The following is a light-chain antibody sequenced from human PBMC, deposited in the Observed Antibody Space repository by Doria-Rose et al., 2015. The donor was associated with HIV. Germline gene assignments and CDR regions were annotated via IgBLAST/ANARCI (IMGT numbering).Light chain of an antibody. CDR1: QSPLYTSKNY. J-gene: IGKJ3*01. Sequence: TQSPESLGMSLGERATLNCKSNQSPLYTSKNYLAWYQQRPGQPPKLLIYWASTRQSGVPARFSGSGSGTDFTLTISSLEAEDVAVYYCQQYYDTPSFGPGTTVDIK. CDR3: QQYYDTPS. V-gene: IGKV4-1*01. CDR2: WAS.